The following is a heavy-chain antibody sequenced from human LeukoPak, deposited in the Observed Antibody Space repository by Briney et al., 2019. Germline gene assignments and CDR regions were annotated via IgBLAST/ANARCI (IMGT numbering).Heavy chain of an antibody. J-gene: IGHJ4*02. D-gene: IGHD3-22*01. CDR3: ASLKGLFDYFDY. CDR1: GFIVSNNY. CDR2: LYNAGST. Sequence: PGGSLRLSRVASGFIVSNNYMSWVRQAPGKGLEWVSVLYNAGSTYYAESVKGRFTISRDNSKNTLYLQMYSLRAEDTAVYYCASLKGLFDYFDYWGQGILVTVYS. V-gene: IGHV3-53*01.